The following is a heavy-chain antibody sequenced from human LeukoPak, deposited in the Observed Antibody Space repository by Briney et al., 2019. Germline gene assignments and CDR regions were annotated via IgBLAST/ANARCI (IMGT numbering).Heavy chain of an antibody. V-gene: IGHV3-74*01. J-gene: IGHJ4*02. CDR1: GFTFSSYA. CDR2: INEDGSTT. D-gene: IGHD1-26*01. CDR3: ARDLGGRSGY. Sequence: GGSLRLSCAASGFTFSSYAMHWVRQAPGKGLVWVSRINEDGSTTNYADSVKGRFTISRDNAKNTLYLQMNSLRAEDTAVYYCARDLGGRSGYWGQGTLVTVSS.